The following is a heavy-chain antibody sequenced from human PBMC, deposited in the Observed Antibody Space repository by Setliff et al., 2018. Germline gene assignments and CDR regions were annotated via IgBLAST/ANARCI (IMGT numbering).Heavy chain of an antibody. CDR2: INRRGST. J-gene: IGHJ4*02. V-gene: IGHV4-61*10. D-gene: IGHD6-6*01. Sequence: SETLSLTCTVSGGSVNSGYDNWNWLRQPAGKGLEWIGHINRRGSTNFSPSLKSRVTISLDTSKNQFSLNLSSVTAADTAVYYCARYLSRHFDYWGQGTLVTVSS. CDR1: GGSVNSGYDN. CDR3: ARYLSRHFDY.